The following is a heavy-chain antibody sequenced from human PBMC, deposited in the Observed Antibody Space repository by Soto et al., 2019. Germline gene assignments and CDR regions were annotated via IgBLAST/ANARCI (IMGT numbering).Heavy chain of an antibody. V-gene: IGHV3-11*06. CDR1: GFTFSDSD. Sequence: QVQLVESGGGLVKPGGSLRLSCVASGFTFSDSDMSWVRQAPGKGLEWVSYISSTSSFTDYAESVKGRFIISRDNAKNSLFLQMNSLRAEDTALYYCARRDGYNYFDFWGQGTLVSVSP. D-gene: IGHD5-12*01. J-gene: IGHJ4*02. CDR2: ISSTSSFT. CDR3: ARRDGYNYFDF.